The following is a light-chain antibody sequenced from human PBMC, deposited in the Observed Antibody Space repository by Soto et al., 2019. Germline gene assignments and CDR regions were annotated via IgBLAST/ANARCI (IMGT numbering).Light chain of an antibody. V-gene: IGLV2-11*01. CDR1: SSDVGTYNY. Sequence: QSVLTQPRSVSGPPGQSVSISCSGTSSDVGTYNYVSWYQQHPGKAPKLMIYDVSKRPSGVPDRFSGSKSGNTASLTISGLQAEDEADYYCCSYAGGYTHAVSGGGTKVTVL. CDR3: CSYAGGYTHAV. J-gene: IGLJ2*01. CDR2: DVS.